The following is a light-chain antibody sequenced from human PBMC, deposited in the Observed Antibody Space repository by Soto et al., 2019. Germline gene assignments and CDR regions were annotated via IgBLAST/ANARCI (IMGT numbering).Light chain of an antibody. J-gene: IGKJ1*01. CDR1: QSVNAN. Sequence: EVVMTQSPATLSVSPGERATLSCRASQSVNANLAWYQQMPGQAPRLLIHGASNRATGIPARFSGSGFGTEFILTISSLQSEDFAVYYCQQYNNWPPWTFGQGTKVEIK. CDR3: QQYNNWPPWT. V-gene: IGKV3-15*01. CDR2: GAS.